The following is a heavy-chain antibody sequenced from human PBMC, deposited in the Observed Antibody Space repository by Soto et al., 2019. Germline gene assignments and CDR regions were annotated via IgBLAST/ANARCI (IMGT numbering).Heavy chain of an antibody. CDR1: GGSISSYY. CDR2: IYYSGST. D-gene: IGHD6-6*01. J-gene: IGHJ6*02. Sequence: SETLSLTCTVSGGSISSYYWSWSRQPPGKGLEWIGYIYYSGSTNYNPSLKSRVTISVDTSKNQFSLKLSSVTAADTAVYYCARGQLGYYYYYGMDVWGQGTTVTVSS. CDR3: ARGQLGYYYYYGMDV. V-gene: IGHV4-59*01.